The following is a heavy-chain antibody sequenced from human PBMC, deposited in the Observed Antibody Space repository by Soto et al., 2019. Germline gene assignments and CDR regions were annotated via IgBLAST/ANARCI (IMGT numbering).Heavy chain of an antibody. CDR3: ARVGEWDLSTTLFDF. CDR1: VFSFSTYV. CDR2: ISNDGSNK. D-gene: IGHD1-26*01. V-gene: IGHV3-30-3*01. J-gene: IGHJ4*02. Sequence: PVGSPRLSCVSSVFSFSTYVMHCVRHSPGQGLEWLTVISNDGSNKYYADSVKGRFTISRDSSRNAVYVQMNSLRPEDTAVYYCARVGEWDLSTTLFDFGGQGNPVTVS.